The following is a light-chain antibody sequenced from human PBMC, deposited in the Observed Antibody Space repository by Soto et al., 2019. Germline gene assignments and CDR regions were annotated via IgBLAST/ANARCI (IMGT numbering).Light chain of an antibody. Sequence: QPVLTQPASVSGSPGQSITISCTGTSSDVGSYNYVSWYQQHPGKAPKLMIYDVSNRPSGVSNRFSGSKSGNTASLTISGLQAEDEADYYCSSYASSSTYVFGTGTSSPS. CDR3: SSYASSSTYV. J-gene: IGLJ1*01. V-gene: IGLV2-14*01. CDR2: DVS. CDR1: SSDVGSYNY.